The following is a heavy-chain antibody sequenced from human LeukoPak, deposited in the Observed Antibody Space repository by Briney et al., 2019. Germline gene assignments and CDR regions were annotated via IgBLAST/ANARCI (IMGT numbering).Heavy chain of an antibody. J-gene: IGHJ5*02. D-gene: IGHD2-2*01. CDR2: IYYSGST. CDR3: ARDKGGYCSSTSCYSYNWFDP. Sequence: PSETLSLTCTVSGGSISSSSYYWGWIRQPPGKGLEWIGSIYYSGSTYYNPSLKSRVTISVDRSKNQFSLKLSSVTAADTAVYYCARDKGGYCSSTSCYSYNWFDPWGQGTLVTVSS. V-gene: IGHV4-39*07. CDR1: GGSISSSSYY.